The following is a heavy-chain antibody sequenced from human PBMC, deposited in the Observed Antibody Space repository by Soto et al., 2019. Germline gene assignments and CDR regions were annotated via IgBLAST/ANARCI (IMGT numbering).Heavy chain of an antibody. J-gene: IGHJ3*02. Sequence: EVQLLESGGGLVQPGGSLRLSCAASGFTFSNYAMSWVRQAPGKGLEWVSSISGSGSSTYYADSVKGRFTISRDNSKNTLYLQMNSLRAEDTAVYYCANALYCSGQNDAFDIWGQGTMVTVSS. D-gene: IGHD3-10*01. CDR2: ISGSGSST. CDR3: ANALYCSGQNDAFDI. V-gene: IGHV3-23*01. CDR1: GFTFSNYA.